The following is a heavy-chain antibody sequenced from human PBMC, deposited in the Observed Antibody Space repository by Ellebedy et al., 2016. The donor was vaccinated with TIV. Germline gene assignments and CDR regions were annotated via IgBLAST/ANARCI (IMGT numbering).Heavy chain of an antibody. V-gene: IGHV4-34*01. CDR3: ARGGLYCSGGSCSMGYFDY. Sequence: SETLSLTCAVYGGSFSGYYWSWIRQPPGKGLEWIGEINHSGRTNYNPSLKSRVTISVDTSKNQFSLKLSSVTAADTAVYYCARGGLYCSGGSCSMGYFDYWGQGTLVTVSS. CDR1: GGSFSGYY. CDR2: INHSGRT. J-gene: IGHJ4*02. D-gene: IGHD2-15*01.